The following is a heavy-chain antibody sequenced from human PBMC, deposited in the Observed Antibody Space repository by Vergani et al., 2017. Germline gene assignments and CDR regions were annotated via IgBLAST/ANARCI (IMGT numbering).Heavy chain of an antibody. Sequence: QVQLQESGPGLVKPSETLSLTCTVSGCPISGHYWSWIRQAPVKGLDWVGYIYYTGDTRSNPPLTSRISMSLDTSTSQFSLTVKSVTVADTAVYYCARYLCPGVSCICFDYWGQGILVTVSS. CDR3: ARYLCPGVSCICFDY. V-gene: IGHV4-59*11. CDR2: IYYTGDT. J-gene: IGHJ4*02. CDR1: GCPISGHY. D-gene: IGHD2-8*02.